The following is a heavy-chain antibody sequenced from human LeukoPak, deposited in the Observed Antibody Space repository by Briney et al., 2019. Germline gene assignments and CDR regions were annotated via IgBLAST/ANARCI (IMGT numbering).Heavy chain of an antibody. CDR3: ARSIAVAGAYYYYGMDV. CDR2: IFGSGGSP. J-gene: IGHJ6*02. V-gene: IGHV3-23*01. D-gene: IGHD6-19*01. Sequence: GGSLRLSCEASGFTFGSFAMYWVRQAPGKGLEWIAGIFGSGGSPHYADSVKGRFTISRDNSKNTLYLQMNSLRAEDTAVYYCARSIAVAGAYYYYGMDVWGQGTTVTVSS. CDR1: GFTFGSFA.